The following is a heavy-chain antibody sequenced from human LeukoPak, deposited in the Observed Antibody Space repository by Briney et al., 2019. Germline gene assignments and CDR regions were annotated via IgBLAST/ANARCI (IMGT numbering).Heavy chain of an antibody. Sequence: ASVKVSCKASGYTFTSYGINWVRQAPGQGLEWMGWISAYNGNTNYAQKLQGRVTMTTDTSTSTAYMELRSLRSDDTAVYYCARDLIAVAGTGGYGFDPWGQGTLVTVSS. CDR1: GYTFTSYG. CDR3: ARDLIAVAGTGGYGFDP. D-gene: IGHD6-19*01. V-gene: IGHV1-18*01. CDR2: ISAYNGNT. J-gene: IGHJ5*02.